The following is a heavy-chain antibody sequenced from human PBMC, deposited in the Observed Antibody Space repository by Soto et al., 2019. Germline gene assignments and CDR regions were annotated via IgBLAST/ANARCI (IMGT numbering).Heavy chain of an antibody. D-gene: IGHD6-19*01. J-gene: IGHJ4*02. CDR3: ARRYGWLYFDY. Sequence: SETLSLTCTVSGDSISSSNYFWGWIRQPPGKGLEWIGTIFYSGSTYYNPSLKSRVTISVDTSKNQFSLKLTSVTAAGTALYYCARRYGWLYFDYWGQGSLVTVSS. CDR1: GDSISSSNYF. CDR2: IFYSGST. V-gene: IGHV4-39*01.